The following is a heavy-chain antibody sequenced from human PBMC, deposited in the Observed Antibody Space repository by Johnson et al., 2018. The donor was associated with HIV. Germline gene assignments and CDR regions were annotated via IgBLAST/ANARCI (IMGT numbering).Heavy chain of an antibody. CDR3: ARSEYDYYDSSGYDAFDI. CDR1: GFTVSSNY. V-gene: IGHV3-66*03. J-gene: IGHJ3*02. D-gene: IGHD3-22*01. Sequence: VQLVESGGGLIQPGGSLRLSCAASGFTVSSNYMTWVRQAPGKGLEWDSIIYSRDTPYYADSVKGRFTISRDSSKNTLYLQMNSLRAEDTAVYYCARSEYDYYDSSGYDAFDIWGQGTMVTVSS. CDR2: IYSRDTP.